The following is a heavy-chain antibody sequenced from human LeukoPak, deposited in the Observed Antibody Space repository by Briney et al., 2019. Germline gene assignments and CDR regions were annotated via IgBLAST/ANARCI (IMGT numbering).Heavy chain of an antibody. V-gene: IGHV4-4*07. D-gene: IGHD3-3*01. CDR1: GGPITFYY. CDR2: VYAGGNT. Sequence: PSETLSLXCTVSGGPITFYYWTWIRQSAGKGLEWIGRVYAGGNTNYNPSLKSRTTLSIDTSKNEFSLMLTSVTAADTAIYYCARDSRYHDFWSGYVDYWGQGILVTVS. CDR3: ARDSRYHDFWSGYVDY. J-gene: IGHJ4*02.